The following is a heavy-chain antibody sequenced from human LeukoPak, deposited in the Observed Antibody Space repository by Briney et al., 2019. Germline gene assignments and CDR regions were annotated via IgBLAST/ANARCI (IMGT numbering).Heavy chain of an antibody. CDR3: ARDDNYGIFVNVDY. J-gene: IGHJ4*02. V-gene: IGHV1-18*04. CDR1: GYTFTSYY. Sequence: ASVKVSCKASGYTFTSYYMHWVRQAPGQGLEWMGWISINRGNTNYAQKFQGRVSMTTDTSTSTAYMELRGLRSDDTAVYYCARDDNYGIFVNVDYWGQGTLVTVSS. CDR2: ISINRGNT. D-gene: IGHD4-11*01.